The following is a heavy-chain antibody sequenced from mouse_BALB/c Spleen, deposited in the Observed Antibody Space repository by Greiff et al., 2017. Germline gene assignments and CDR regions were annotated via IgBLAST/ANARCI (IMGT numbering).Heavy chain of an antibody. CDR2: INPSNGGT. J-gene: IGHJ1*01. D-gene: IGHD2-1*01. Sequence: QVQLQQPGAELVKPGASVKLSCKASGYTFTSYYMYWVKQRPGQGLEWIGGINPSNGGTNFNEKFKSKATLTVDKSSSTAYMQLSSLTSEDSAVYYCTRYGNYYWYFEVWGAGTTVTVSS. V-gene: IGHV1S81*02. CDR3: TRYGNYYWYFEV. CDR1: GYTFTSYY.